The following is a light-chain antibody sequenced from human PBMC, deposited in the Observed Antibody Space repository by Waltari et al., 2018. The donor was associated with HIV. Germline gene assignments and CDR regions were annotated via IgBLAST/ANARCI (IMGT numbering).Light chain of an antibody. J-gene: IGLJ2*01. CDR2: GVS. V-gene: IGLV2-23*02. CDR1: STYVGSYNL. CDR3: CSYAGSSTLV. Sequence: QSALTQPASVSGSPGQSITISCTGTSTYVGSYNLVPWYQQHPGKAPKHMIYGVSKRPSGVSNRFSGSKSGNTASLTISGLQAEDEADYYCCSYAGSSTLVFGGGTKLTVL.